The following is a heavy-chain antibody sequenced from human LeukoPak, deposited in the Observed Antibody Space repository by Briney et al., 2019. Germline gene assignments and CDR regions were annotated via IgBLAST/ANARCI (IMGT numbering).Heavy chain of an antibody. J-gene: IGHJ3*02. Sequence: GESLKISCKGSGYSFTSYWIGWVRQMPGKGLEWMGIIYPGDSDTRYSPSFQGQVTISADKSISTAYLQWSSLKASDTAMYYCARQAYGDYAGDAFDIWGQGIMVTVSS. CDR1: GYSFTSYW. CDR3: ARQAYGDYAGDAFDI. CDR2: IYPGDSDT. D-gene: IGHD4-17*01. V-gene: IGHV5-51*01.